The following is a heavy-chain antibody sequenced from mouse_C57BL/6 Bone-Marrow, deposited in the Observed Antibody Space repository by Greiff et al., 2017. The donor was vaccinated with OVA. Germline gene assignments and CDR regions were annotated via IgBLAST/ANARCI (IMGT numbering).Heavy chain of an antibody. V-gene: IGHV1-61*01. J-gene: IGHJ1*03. CDR3: ARAPYWYFDV. CDR1: GYTITSYW. CDR2: IYPSDSET. Sequence: QVQLQQPGAELVRPGSSVKLSCKASGYTITSYWMDWVKQRPGQGLEWIGNIYPSDSETHYNQKFKDKATLTVDKSSSTAYMQLSSLTSEDSAVYYCARAPYWYFDVWGTGTTVTVSS.